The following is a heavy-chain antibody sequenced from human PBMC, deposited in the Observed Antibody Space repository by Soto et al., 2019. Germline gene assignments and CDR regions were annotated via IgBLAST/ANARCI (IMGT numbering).Heavy chain of an antibody. CDR2: ISSRSTNI. J-gene: IGHJ4*02. Sequence: GESLKISCVGSGFTFSGYSMAWVHQAPGRGLEWVAPISSRSTNIDYADSVKGRFTISRDNAKNLVSLQMSSLRGEDTALYYCAKFTEPGYSSIWYYFEYWGQGTPVTVSS. V-gene: IGHV3-21*06. CDR1: GFTFSGYS. D-gene: IGHD6-19*01. CDR3: AKFTEPGYSSIWYYFEY.